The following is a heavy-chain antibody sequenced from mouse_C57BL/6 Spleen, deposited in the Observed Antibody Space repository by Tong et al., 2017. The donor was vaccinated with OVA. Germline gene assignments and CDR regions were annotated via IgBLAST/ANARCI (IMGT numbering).Heavy chain of an antibody. V-gene: IGHV5-6*01. CDR1: GFTFSSYG. Sequence: EVQLQESGGGLVKPGGSLKLSCAASGFTFSSYGMSWVRQTPDKRLEWVATISSGGSYTYYPDSVKGRFTISRDNAKNTLYLQMSSLKSEDTAMYYCARREVRRAWFAYWGQGTLVTVSA. J-gene: IGHJ3*01. D-gene: IGHD2-14*01. CDR3: ARREVRRAWFAY. CDR2: ISSGGSYT.